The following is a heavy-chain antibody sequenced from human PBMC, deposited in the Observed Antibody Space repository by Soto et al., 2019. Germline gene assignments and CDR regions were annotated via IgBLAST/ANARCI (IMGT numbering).Heavy chain of an antibody. CDR2: IWYDGSNK. Sequence: GGSLRLSCAASGFTFSSYGMHWVRQAPGKGLEWVAVIWYDGSNKYYADSVKGRFTISRDNSKNTLYLQMNSLRAEDTAVYYCARSWQEGRLLAVAGTGHAFDIWGQGTMVTVSS. V-gene: IGHV3-33*01. J-gene: IGHJ3*02. CDR3: ARSWQEGRLLAVAGTGHAFDI. CDR1: GFTFSSYG. D-gene: IGHD6-19*01.